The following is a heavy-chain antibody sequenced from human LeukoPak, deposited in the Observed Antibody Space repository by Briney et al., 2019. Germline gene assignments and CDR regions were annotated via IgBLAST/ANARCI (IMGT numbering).Heavy chain of an antibody. D-gene: IGHD4-17*01. CDR1: GYTFTSYG. CDR3: ATRIYLRCQTCRAAFDI. V-gene: IGHV1-46*01. Sequence: ASVKVSCKASGYTFTSYGISWVRQAPGQGLEWMGIINPSGGSTSYAQNFQGRVTMTEDTSTDTASMELSSLKSDDTAVYYCATRIYLRCQTCRAAFDIWGQGTMVTVSS. CDR2: INPSGGST. J-gene: IGHJ3*02.